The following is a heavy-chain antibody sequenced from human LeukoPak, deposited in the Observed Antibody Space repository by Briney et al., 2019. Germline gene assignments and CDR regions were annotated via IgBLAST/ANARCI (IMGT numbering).Heavy chain of an antibody. V-gene: IGHV3-23*01. CDR1: GFTFSTYA. Sequence: GGSLRLSCAASGFTFSTYAMTWVRQAPGMGLEWISTISGGGGGIYYADSVKGRFTISRDNSNNTLYLQMNSLRAEDTAIYYCAKRPSGTYAFDYWGRGTLVTVSS. J-gene: IGHJ4*02. D-gene: IGHD3-10*01. CDR3: AKRPSGTYAFDY. CDR2: ISGGGGGI.